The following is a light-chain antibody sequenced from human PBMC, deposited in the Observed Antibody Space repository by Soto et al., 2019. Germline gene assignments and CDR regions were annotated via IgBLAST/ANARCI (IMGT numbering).Light chain of an antibody. CDR2: DVS. V-gene: IGLV2-14*01. Sequence: QSVLTQPASVSGSPGQSITISCTGTSSDVGGYNYVSWYQQHPGEAPKLMIYDVSNRPSGVSNRFSGSKSGNTASLTISGLHAEDKADYYCSSYTSSSTYVFGTGTKVTVL. J-gene: IGLJ1*01. CDR1: SSDVGGYNY. CDR3: SSYTSSSTYV.